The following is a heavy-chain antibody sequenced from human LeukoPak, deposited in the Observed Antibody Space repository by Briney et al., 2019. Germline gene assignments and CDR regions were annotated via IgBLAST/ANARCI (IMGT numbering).Heavy chain of an antibody. J-gene: IGHJ4*02. Sequence: GGSLRLSCAASGFSFSDCYMSWIRQAPGRGLEWLSHLSPSGTTVYYADSVKGRFTISRDNAKNSLYLHMYSLRAEDTAVYYCARTPYFFDLDTYAPKPGFFDSWGQGTLVTVSS. CDR1: GFSFSDCY. CDR2: LSPSGTTV. V-gene: IGHV3-11*01. CDR3: ARTPYFFDLDTYAPKPGFFDS. D-gene: IGHD3-16*01.